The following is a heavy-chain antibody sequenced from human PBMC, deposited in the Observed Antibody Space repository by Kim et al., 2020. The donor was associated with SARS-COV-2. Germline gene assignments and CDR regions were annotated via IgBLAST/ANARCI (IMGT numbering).Heavy chain of an antibody. D-gene: IGHD3-3*01. J-gene: IGHJ4*02. Sequence: TNYNPSRQSRVTMSVDMSKNHVSLNMSSVTAADTAVYYCARGFGVVVALDYWGQGALVTVSS. CDR3: ARGFGVVVALDY. V-gene: IGHV4-34*01. CDR2: T.